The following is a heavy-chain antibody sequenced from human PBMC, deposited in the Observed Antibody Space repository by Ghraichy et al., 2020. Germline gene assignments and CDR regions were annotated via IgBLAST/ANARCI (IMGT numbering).Heavy chain of an antibody. CDR3: ARTTYYYDSSGYYYFDY. CDR2: INHSGST. D-gene: IGHD3-22*01. Sequence: SETLSLTCAVYGGSFSDYYWSWSRQPPGKGLEWIGEINHSGSTNYNPSLKSRVIISVDTSKNQFSLKLSSVTAADTAVYYCARTTYYYDSSGYYYFDYWGQGTLVTVSS. J-gene: IGHJ4*02. V-gene: IGHV4-34*01. CDR1: GGSFSDYY.